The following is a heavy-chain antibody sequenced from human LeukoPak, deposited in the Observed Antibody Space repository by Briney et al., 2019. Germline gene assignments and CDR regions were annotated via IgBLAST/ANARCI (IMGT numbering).Heavy chain of an antibody. Sequence: GGSLRLSCTASGFTFGDYAMSWVRQAPGKGLEWVGFIRSKAYGGTTEYAASVKGRFTISRDDSKSIAYLQMNSLKTEDTAVYYCTRVGATYFFYYHYYMDVWGKGTTVTVSS. CDR3: TRVGATYFFYYHYYMDV. CDR1: GFTFGDYA. D-gene: IGHD1-26*01. J-gene: IGHJ6*03. CDR2: IRSKAYGGTT. V-gene: IGHV3-49*04.